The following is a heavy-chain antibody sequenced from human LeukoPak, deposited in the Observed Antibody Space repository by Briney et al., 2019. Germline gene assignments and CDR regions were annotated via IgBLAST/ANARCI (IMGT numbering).Heavy chain of an antibody. CDR1: GGSISSYY. CDR2: IYTSGST. CDR3: ARDRRAYYYGSSSDYGMDV. J-gene: IGHJ6*02. D-gene: IGHD3-10*01. V-gene: IGHV4-4*07. Sequence: SETLSLTCTVSGGSISSYYWSWIRQPAGKGLEWIGRIYTSGSTNYNPSLKSRVTISVDTSKNQFSLKLSSVTAADTAVYYCARDRRAYYYGSSSDYGMDVWGQGTTVTVSS.